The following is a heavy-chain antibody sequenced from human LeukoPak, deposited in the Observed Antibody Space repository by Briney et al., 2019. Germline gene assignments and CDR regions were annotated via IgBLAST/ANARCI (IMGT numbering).Heavy chain of an antibody. J-gene: IGHJ4*02. D-gene: IGHD2-2*01. CDR3: ARDLSCSSTSCRGLS. V-gene: IGHV3-74*01. Sequence: GGSLRLSCAASGFTFSSYWMHWVRQAPGKGLVWVSRINSDGSSTSYADSVKGRFTISRDNAKNTLYLQMNSLRAEDTAVYYCARDLSCSSTSCRGLSWGQGTLVTVSS. CDR1: GFTFSSYW. CDR2: INSDGSST.